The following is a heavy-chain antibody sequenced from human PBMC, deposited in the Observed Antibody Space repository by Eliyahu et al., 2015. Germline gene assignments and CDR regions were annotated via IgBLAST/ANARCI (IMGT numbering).Heavy chain of an antibody. CDR3: AREGYSFNSY. Sequence: EVQLVESGGGLIQPGGSLRLXXXASGFAVSTXYMXWXRQAPGKGLEWVSIIYSGGTSYYADSVKGRFTISRDNFKNTVYLQMNSLRTEDTAIYYCAREGYSFNSYWGQGTLVTVSS. V-gene: IGHV3-53*01. CDR2: IYSGGTS. CDR1: GFAVSTXY. D-gene: IGHD5-18*01. J-gene: IGHJ4*02.